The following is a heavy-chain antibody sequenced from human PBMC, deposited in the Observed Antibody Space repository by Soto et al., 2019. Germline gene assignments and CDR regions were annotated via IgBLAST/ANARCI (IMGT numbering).Heavy chain of an antibody. V-gene: IGHV1-18*01. J-gene: IGHJ6*03. CDR3: CRGREIGGYFYHHMDG. Sequence: QVQLLQSGAEVRKPGASVKVSCKASGYTFTNYGITWVRQAPGQGLEWMGGIGAYNGDTHYTQRLQGRVTMTTDTSTSTGYMGPRGLESCDTAIYYCCRGREIGGYFYHHMDGWGKGATVTVSS. CDR2: IGAYNGDT. CDR1: GYTFTNYG. D-gene: IGHD3-16*01.